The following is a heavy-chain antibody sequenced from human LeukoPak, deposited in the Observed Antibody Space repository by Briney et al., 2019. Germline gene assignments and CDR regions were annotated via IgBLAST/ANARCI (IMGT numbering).Heavy chain of an antibody. Sequence: GGSLRLSCGASGFTFSNYYMSWIRQAPGKGLEWVSYISNSGNSIYYADSVKGRFTISRDNAKNALYLQMNSLRAEDTAVYYCANAVAFDNWGQGTLVTVSS. D-gene: IGHD6-19*01. J-gene: IGHJ4*02. CDR1: GFTFSNYY. CDR2: ISNSGNSI. CDR3: ANAVAFDN. V-gene: IGHV3-11*01.